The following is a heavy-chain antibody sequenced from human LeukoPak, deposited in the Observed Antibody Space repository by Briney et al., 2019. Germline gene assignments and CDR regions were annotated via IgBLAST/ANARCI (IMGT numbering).Heavy chain of an antibody. D-gene: IGHD1-26*01. V-gene: IGHV1-2*02. CDR2: INPNSGGT. CDR1: GYTFTGYY. CDR3: ARDRVNRLRVGATNAWFDP. Sequence: GASVKVSYKASGYTFTGYYMQWVRQAPGQGLEWMGWINPNSGGTNYAQKFQGRVTMTRDTSISTAYMELSRLRSDDTAVYYCARDRVNRLRVGATNAWFDPWGQGTLVTVSS. J-gene: IGHJ5*02.